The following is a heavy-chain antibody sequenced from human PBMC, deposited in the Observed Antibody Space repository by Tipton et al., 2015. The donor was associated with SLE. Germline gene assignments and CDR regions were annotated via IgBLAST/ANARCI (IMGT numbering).Heavy chain of an antibody. V-gene: IGHV4-39*07. CDR2: IYYSGST. D-gene: IGHD2-15*01. J-gene: IGHJ5*02. CDR3: ARDQAGGNNWFDP. CDR1: GGPITNDDYY. Sequence: TLSLTCTVSGGPITNDDYYWGWVRQPPGKGLECIGGIYYSGSTYYNPTLRSRLTISVDTSRKQFSLKLSSVTAADTAVYYCARDQAGGNNWFDPWGQGVPVTVSS.